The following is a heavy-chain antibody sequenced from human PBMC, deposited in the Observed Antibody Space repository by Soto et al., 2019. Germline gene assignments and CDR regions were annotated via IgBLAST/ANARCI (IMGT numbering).Heavy chain of an antibody. CDR2: INHSGST. Sequence: SETLSLTCAVYGGSFSGYYWSWIRQPPGKGLEWIGEINHSGSTNYNPSLKSRVTISVDTSKNPFSLKLSSVTAPDTAVYSCARGAYYYGSGSYYSYWGQGTLVTVSS. CDR1: GGSFSGYY. D-gene: IGHD3-10*01. CDR3: ARGAYYYGSGSYYSY. J-gene: IGHJ4*02. V-gene: IGHV4-34*01.